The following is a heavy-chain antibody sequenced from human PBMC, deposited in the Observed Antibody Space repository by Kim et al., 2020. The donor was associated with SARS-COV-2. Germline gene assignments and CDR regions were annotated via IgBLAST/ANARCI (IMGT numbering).Heavy chain of an antibody. D-gene: IGHD6-13*01. CDR3: AKAGQRLVWGYFDY. J-gene: IGHJ4*02. CDR1: GFTFSSYA. CDR2: ISAGGDRT. V-gene: IGHV3-23*01. Sequence: GGSLRLSCTVSGFTFSSYAMTWVRQAPGKGLEWVSGISAGGDRTYYADSVKGRFTISRDNSKNTLYLQITTLSAEDTALYYCAKAGQRLVWGYFDYWGQGILVTVSS.